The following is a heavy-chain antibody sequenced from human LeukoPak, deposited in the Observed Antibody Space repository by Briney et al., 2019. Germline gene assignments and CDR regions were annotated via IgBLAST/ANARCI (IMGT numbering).Heavy chain of an antibody. V-gene: IGHV3-30*04. CDR1: GFTFSSYP. CDR3: ARAGSRNWFDP. Sequence: PGGSLRLSCAASGFTFSSYPMHWAREAPGRGLEWVVVISYDGSNKYCADSVKGRFTISRNNSKNTLYLQMNSLRAEDTAVYYCARAGSRNWFDPWGQGTLVTVSS. CDR2: ISYDGSNK. J-gene: IGHJ5*02. D-gene: IGHD1-26*01.